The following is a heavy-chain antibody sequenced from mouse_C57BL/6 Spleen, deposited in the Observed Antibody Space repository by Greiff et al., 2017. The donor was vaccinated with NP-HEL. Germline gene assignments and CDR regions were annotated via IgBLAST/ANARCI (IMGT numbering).Heavy chain of an antibody. J-gene: IGHJ4*01. D-gene: IGHD2-4*01. CDR1: GFTFSSYG. Sequence: EVQRVESGGDLVKPGGSLKLSCAASGFTFSSYGMSWVRQTPDKRLEWVATISSGGSYTYYPDSVKGRFTISRDNAKNTLYLQMSSLKSEDTAMYYCARHGYDYDGFYYAMDYWGQRTSVTVSS. CDR3: ARHGYDYDGFYYAMDY. V-gene: IGHV5-6*01. CDR2: ISSGGSYT.